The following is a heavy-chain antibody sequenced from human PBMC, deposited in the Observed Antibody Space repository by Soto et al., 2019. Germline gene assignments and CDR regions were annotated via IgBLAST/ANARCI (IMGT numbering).Heavy chain of an antibody. CDR2: IDSGGGT. Sequence: GSLRLSCAASGFTVSNNYMRWVRQAPGKGLEWVSVIDSGGGTYYADSVKGRFTISRDNSKNTLYLQMNSLRAEDTAVYYCARDYHYTDLDVWGQGTTVTVSS. CDR1: GFTVSNNY. CDR3: ARDYHYTDLDV. J-gene: IGHJ6*02. V-gene: IGHV3-53*01.